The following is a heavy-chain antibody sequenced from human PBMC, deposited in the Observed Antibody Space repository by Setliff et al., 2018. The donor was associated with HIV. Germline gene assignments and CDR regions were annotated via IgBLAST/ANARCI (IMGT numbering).Heavy chain of an antibody. CDR3: VKDGSLAGRSYSYMHV. V-gene: IGHV3-9*01. CDR1: GFLFNDYA. D-gene: IGHD6-19*01. Sequence: PGGSLRLSCETSGFLFNDYAMHWVRQAPGKGLEWVAGISRNSDVIGYADSAKGRFIISRNNDMNSVHLQMNSLTTDDTALYYCVKDGSLAGRSYSYMHVWGKGTTVTVSS. J-gene: IGHJ6*03. CDR2: ISRNSDVI.